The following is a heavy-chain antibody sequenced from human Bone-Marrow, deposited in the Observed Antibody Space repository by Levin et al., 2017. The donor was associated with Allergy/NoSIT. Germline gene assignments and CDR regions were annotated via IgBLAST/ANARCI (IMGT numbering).Heavy chain of an antibody. V-gene: IGHV2-70*04. CDR1: GFSLSTAGMR. J-gene: IGHJ6*02. CDR2: IDWDDGK. Sequence: QTLSLTCTFSGFSLSTAGMRMYWIRQPPGKALEWLARIDWDDGKFYNTALQTRLTISKDTSKNQLVLTLTNLDPVDTATYYCTRTTSRHYYAMEVWGQGTPVTVSS. D-gene: IGHD6-6*01. CDR3: TRTTSRHYYAMEV.